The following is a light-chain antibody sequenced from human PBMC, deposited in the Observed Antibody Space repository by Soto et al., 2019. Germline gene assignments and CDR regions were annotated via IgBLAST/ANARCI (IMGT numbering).Light chain of an antibody. CDR1: ENVRTF. Sequence: EVVLTQSPATLSLSPGERATLCFRASENVRTFVDWYQQKPGQAPRLLIYGASNRATGIPARFSGSGSGTDFTLTISNLEPEDFAVYYCQQHSHWPPWTFGQGTKGDIK. CDR2: GAS. J-gene: IGKJ1*01. CDR3: QQHSHWPPWT. V-gene: IGKV3-11*01.